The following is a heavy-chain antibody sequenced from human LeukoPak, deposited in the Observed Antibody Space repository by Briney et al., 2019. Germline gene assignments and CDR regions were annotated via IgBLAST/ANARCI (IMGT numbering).Heavy chain of an antibody. CDR3: ARHGNSYGLRFDF. J-gene: IGHJ4*02. CDR1: NASVNNNNFY. V-gene: IGHV4-39*01. Sequence: PSETLSLTCSVSNASVNNNNFYWAWIRQTPGEGLEWIGAVYYTGRTFYNPSLRSRVTISVDTSKNQFSMSLSSATAADTAVYFCARHGNSYGLRFDFWGQGTLVTVSS. CDR2: VYYTGRT. D-gene: IGHD5-18*01.